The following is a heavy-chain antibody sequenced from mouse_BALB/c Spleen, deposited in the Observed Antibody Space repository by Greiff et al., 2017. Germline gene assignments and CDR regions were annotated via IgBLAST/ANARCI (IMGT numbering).Heavy chain of an antibody. J-gene: IGHJ4*01. Sequence: VQLQQSGAELAKPGASVKMSCKASGYTFTSYSMHWVKQRPGQGLEWIGYINPSTGYTEYNQKFKDKATLTADKSSSTAYMQLSSLTSEDSAVYYCARWLLRDYAMDYWGQGTSVTVSS. V-gene: IGHV1-4*01. CDR3: ARWLLRDYAMDY. D-gene: IGHD2-3*01. CDR1: GYTFTSYS. CDR2: INPSTGYT.